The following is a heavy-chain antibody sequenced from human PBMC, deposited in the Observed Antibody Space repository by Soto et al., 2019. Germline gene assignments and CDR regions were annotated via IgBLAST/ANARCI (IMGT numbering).Heavy chain of an antibody. D-gene: IGHD3-3*01. Sequence: GGSLRLSCSASGFTFRDYSIHWVRQAPWEGLEFISAISNEGDSTYYRDSVKGRFVISRDNFGNTLFLQMSSLRDEDTAVYYCVKDKRGTIFGVASLIDFWGQGTLVPV. CDR1: GFTFRDYS. CDR2: ISNEGDST. CDR3: VKDKRGTIFGVASLIDF. V-gene: IGHV3-64D*06. J-gene: IGHJ4*02.